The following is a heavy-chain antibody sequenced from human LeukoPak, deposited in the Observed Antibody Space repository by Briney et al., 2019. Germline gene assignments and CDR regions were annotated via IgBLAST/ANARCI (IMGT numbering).Heavy chain of an antibody. J-gene: IGHJ4*02. D-gene: IGHD1-1*01. V-gene: IGHV3-48*01. CDR3: ARDHNYAFDN. CDR2: IGIDSGNT. CDR1: GFPFIEYS. Sequence: PGGSLRLSCTASGFPFIEYSMNWVRQAPGKGLEWISYIGIDSGNTKYADSVRGRFTITADKAKNSLYLQMNSLRVEDTAVYYCARDHNYAFDNCGQGTLVSVAS.